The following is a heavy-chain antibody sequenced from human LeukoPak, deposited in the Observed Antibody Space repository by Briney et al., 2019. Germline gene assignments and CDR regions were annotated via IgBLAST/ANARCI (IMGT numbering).Heavy chain of an antibody. CDR1: GGSISSSSYY. J-gene: IGHJ4*02. V-gene: IGHV4-39*07. Sequence: SETLSLTCTVSGGSISSSSYYWSWIRQPPGKGLEWIASINYSGSTYYNPSLKSRVTISVDTSKNQFSLKLSSVTAADTAVYYCARDLEVMAVYFDYWGQGALVTVSS. CDR2: INYSGST. D-gene: IGHD3-16*01. CDR3: ARDLEVMAVYFDY.